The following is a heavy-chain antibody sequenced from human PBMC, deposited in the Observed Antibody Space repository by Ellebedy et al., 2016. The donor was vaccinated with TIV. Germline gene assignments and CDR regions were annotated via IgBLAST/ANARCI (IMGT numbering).Heavy chain of an antibody. V-gene: IGHV5-51*01. D-gene: IGHD1-14*01. CDR3: ARDSGLDY. Sequence: GESLKISCKASGYTFTHYWIGWLRQMPGKGLEWMGVIYPGDSDTRYSPSFQGQVTISADKSISTAYLQWSSLKASNTAMYYCARDSGLDYWGQGTLVTVSS. CDR1: GYTFTHYW. J-gene: IGHJ4*02. CDR2: IYPGDSDT.